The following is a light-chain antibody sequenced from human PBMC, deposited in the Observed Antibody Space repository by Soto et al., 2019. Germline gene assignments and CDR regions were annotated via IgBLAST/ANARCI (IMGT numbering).Light chain of an antibody. CDR3: CSYSGSDSLL. CDR2: DVS. Sequence: QSALTQPRSVSGSPGESVTISCSGTSSDVGSYNYVSWYQQYPGKAPKVMIYDVSERPSEVPVRFSGSKSGNTASLTISGLQAEDEAEYFCCSYSGSDSLLFGGGTKPPS. V-gene: IGLV2-11*01. J-gene: IGLJ2*01. CDR1: SSDVGSYNY.